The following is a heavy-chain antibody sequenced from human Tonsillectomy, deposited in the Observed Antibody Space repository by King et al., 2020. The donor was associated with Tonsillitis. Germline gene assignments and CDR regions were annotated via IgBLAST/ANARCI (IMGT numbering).Heavy chain of an antibody. Sequence: QLVQSGAEVKKPGASVKVSCKASGYTFTGYYIHCVRQAPGQGLEWMGWINPNSGGTNYAQKFQGRVTMTRDTSISTAYMELSRLRSDDTAVYYCARSQAVAGRGPYYYGMDVWRQGTTVTVSS. CDR3: ARSQAVAGRGPYYYGMDV. V-gene: IGHV1-2*02. CDR1: GYTFTGYY. D-gene: IGHD6-19*01. J-gene: IGHJ6*02. CDR2: INPNSGGT.